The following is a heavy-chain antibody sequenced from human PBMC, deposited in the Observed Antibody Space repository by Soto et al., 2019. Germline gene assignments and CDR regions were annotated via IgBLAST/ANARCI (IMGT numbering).Heavy chain of an antibody. Sequence: SETLSLTCNVSGGSIDSYYWTXLRQPPGKGLEWIGYISYSGSATYNPSLQSRVTISVDTSKRHFSLTLNSVTAADTAVYYCARDMFIYDSRTYHNPVNWFDPWGQGILVTVS. CDR3: ARDMFIYDSRTYHNPVNWFDP. D-gene: IGHD3-10*01. V-gene: IGHV4-59*01. CDR1: GGSIDSYY. CDR2: ISYSGSA. J-gene: IGHJ5*02.